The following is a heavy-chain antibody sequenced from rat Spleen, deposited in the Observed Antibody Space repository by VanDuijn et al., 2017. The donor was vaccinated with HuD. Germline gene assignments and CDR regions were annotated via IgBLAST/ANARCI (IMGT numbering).Heavy chain of an antibody. CDR1: GFTFNNYW. V-gene: IGHV5-31*01. Sequence: EVQLVESGGGLVQPGRSLKLSCVASGFTFNNYWMTWIRQAPGQGLEWAASITNTGGRTFYPDSVKGRFTISRDVAKSTLYLQMNSLRSEDTATYFCATAKIATSTGGFDFWGPGTMVTVSS. CDR3: ATAKIATSTGGFDF. D-gene: IGHD1-2*01. J-gene: IGHJ1*01. CDR2: ITNTGGRT.